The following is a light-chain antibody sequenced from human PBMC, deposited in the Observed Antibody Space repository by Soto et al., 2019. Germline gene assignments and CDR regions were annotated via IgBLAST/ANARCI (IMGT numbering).Light chain of an antibody. J-gene: IGKJ1*01. V-gene: IGKV1-5*03. CDR2: LAS. Sequence: DIQMTQSPSTLSASVGDRVTITCRASQSISNWLAWYQQKPGKAPKLLIYLASSLESGVPSRFSGSGSGTEFTLTISSLQPDDFATYYCQQYNSYLTWTFGQGTKVDIK. CDR1: QSISNW. CDR3: QQYNSYLTWT.